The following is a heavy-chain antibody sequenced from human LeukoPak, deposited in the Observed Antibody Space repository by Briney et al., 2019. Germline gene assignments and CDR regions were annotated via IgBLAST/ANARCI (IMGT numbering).Heavy chain of an antibody. D-gene: IGHD1-26*01. CDR3: ARGQWELPGDYYGMDV. V-gene: IGHV1-8*01. Sequence: ASVKVSCKASGYTFTSYDINWVRQATGQGLEWMGWMNPNSGNTGYAQKFQGRVTMTRNTSISTAYMELSSLRPEDTAVYYCARGQWELPGDYYGMDVWGQGTTVTVSS. J-gene: IGHJ6*02. CDR1: GYTFTSYD. CDR2: MNPNSGNT.